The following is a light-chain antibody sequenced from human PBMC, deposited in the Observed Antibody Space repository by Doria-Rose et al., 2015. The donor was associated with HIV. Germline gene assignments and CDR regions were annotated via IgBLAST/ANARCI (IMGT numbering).Light chain of an antibody. CDR1: QSFSSTY. J-gene: IGKJ1*01. CDR2: DGA. CDR3: HQYGTSWT. V-gene: IGKV3-20*01. Sequence: EIVLTQSPGTLSLSPGERATLSCRASQSFSSTYLAWYQQKLGQAPSLLIYDGATRSTGIQDMFSASGSGTDFTLTINRLEPEDFALYYCHQYGTSWTFGQGTKVEI.